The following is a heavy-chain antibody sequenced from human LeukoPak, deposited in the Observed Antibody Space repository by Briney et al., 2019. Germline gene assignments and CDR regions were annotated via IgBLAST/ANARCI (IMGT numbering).Heavy chain of an antibody. J-gene: IGHJ4*02. V-gene: IGHV3-74*01. Sequence: GGSLRLSCAASGFTFSSNWMQWVRQAPGKGLVWVSRINSDGSTTNYADSVKGRFTISRGNAKNTLYLQMNTLRVEDTAVYYCVRARYTSSWFDYWGQGTLVIVSS. D-gene: IGHD6-13*01. CDR2: INSDGSTT. CDR1: GFTFSSNW. CDR3: VRARYTSSWFDY.